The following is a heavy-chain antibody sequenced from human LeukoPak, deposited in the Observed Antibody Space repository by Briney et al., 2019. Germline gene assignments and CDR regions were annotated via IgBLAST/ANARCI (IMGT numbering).Heavy chain of an antibody. D-gene: IGHD2-2*01. Sequence: GGSLRLSCAASGFTFSEYALVWVRQAPGKGLEWVSYISSSGSTIYYADSVKGRFTISRDNAKNSLYLQMNSLRAEDTAVYYCARDYGYCSSTSCPIYYYYYGMDVWGQGTTVTVSS. J-gene: IGHJ6*02. CDR1: GFTFSEYA. CDR2: ISSSGSTI. CDR3: ARDYGYCSSTSCPIYYYYYGMDV. V-gene: IGHV3-48*03.